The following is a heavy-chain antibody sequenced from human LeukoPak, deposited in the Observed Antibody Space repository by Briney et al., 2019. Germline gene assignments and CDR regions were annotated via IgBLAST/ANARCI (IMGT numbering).Heavy chain of an antibody. CDR1: GFTFDNYR. CDR2: VNADGGNT. CDR3: TKRVKYGGTWDHFAD. V-gene: IGHV3-23*01. D-gene: IGHD1-26*01. J-gene: IGHJ4*02. Sequence: GGSLRLSCAASGFTFDNYRMSWVRQAPGKGLEWVSTVNADGGNTYYADSVKGRFTISRDNSKSTLILQMSSLRVEDTALYYCTKRVKYGGTWDHFADWGQGTLVTVSS.